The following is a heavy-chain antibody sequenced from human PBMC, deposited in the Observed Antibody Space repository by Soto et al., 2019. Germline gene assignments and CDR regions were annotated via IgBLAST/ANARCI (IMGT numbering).Heavy chain of an antibody. Sequence: PSETLSLTCTVSGGSISSGCYYWSWIRQHPGKGLEWIGYIYYSGSTYYNPSLKSRVTISVDTSKNQFSLKLSSVTAADTVVYYCARDKAWGEADAFDIWGQGTMVTVSS. V-gene: IGHV4-31*03. J-gene: IGHJ3*02. D-gene: IGHD7-27*01. CDR3: ARDKAWGEADAFDI. CDR1: GGSISSGCYY. CDR2: IYYSGST.